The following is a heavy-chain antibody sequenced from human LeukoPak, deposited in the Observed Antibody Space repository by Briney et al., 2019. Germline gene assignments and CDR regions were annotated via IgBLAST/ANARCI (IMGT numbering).Heavy chain of an antibody. D-gene: IGHD3-9*01. J-gene: IGHJ6*02. CDR1: GGSISSGGYY. Sequence: SETLSLTCTVSGGSISSGGYYWSWIRQPPGKGLEWIGYIYHSESTFYNPSLKSRVTISVDRSRNQFSLNLSSVTAADTTVYYCARDLSPDKRYYYGLDVWGQGTTVTVSS. V-gene: IGHV4-30-2*01. CDR3: ARDLSPDKRYYYGLDV. CDR2: IYHSEST.